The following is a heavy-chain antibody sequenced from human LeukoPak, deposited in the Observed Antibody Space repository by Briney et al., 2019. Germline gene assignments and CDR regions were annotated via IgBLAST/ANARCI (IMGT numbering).Heavy chain of an antibody. CDR1: GGSISSSSYY. V-gene: IGHV4-39*01. CDR2: IYYSGST. J-gene: IGHJ2*01. CDR3: ARLRWAEDWYFDL. Sequence: SETLFLTCTVSGGSISSSSYYWGWIRQPPGKGLEWIGSIYYSGSTYYNPSLKSRVTISVDTSKNQFSLKLSSVTAADTAVYYCARLRWAEDWYFDLWGRGTLVTVSS. D-gene: IGHD4-23*01.